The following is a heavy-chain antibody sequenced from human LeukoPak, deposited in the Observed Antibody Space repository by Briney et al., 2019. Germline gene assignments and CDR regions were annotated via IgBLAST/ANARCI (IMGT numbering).Heavy chain of an antibody. V-gene: IGHV4-59*01. CDR1: GGSISSYY. CDR2: IYYSGST. CDR3: AGGGVVGYCTNGVCYRMNWFDP. Sequence: PSETLSLTCTVSGGSISSYYRSWIRQPPGKGLEWIGYIYYSGSTKYNPSLKSRVTIAVDTSKTQFSVKLSSVAAVDTAVYYCAGGGVVGYCTNGVCYRMNWFDPWGQGTLVTVSS. J-gene: IGHJ5*02. D-gene: IGHD2-8*01.